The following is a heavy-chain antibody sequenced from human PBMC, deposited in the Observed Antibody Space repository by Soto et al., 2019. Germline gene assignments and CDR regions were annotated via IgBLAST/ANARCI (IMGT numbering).Heavy chain of an antibody. D-gene: IGHD3-3*01. V-gene: IGHV4-61*01. CDR2: VSHSRKT. CDR1: GGSVSRGFYY. Sequence: QEQMKESGPGLVEPSETLSLTCTVSGGSVSRGFYYWGWIRQPPGKGLEWFGSVSHSRKTNYNPPPKSRGIISVDKSKSQVSLRRCSVPAAETAVNYSATILTILAPTFDYWGQGMQVTVAA. CDR3: ATILTILAPTFDY. J-gene: IGHJ4*02.